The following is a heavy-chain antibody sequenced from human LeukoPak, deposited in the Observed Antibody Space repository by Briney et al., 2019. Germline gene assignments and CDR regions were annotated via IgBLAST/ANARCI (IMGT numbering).Heavy chain of an antibody. CDR2: ISGSGDST. J-gene: IGHJ3*02. D-gene: IGHD6-19*01. CDR1: EFTFSDYA. CDR3: AKVAGSSGWYGGNAVDI. V-gene: IGHV3-23*01. Sequence: PGGSLRLSCAASEFTFSDYAMSWVRQTPGKGLEWVSAISGSGDSTYSADSVSGRFTISRDNSKNTLYLQMNSLRGEDTALYYCAKVAGSSGWYGGNAVDIWGQGTMVTVTS.